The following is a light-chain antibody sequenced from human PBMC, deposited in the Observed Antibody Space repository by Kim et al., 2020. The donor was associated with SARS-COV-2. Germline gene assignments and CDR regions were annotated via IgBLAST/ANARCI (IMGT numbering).Light chain of an antibody. CDR3: LQHNRYPRT. Sequence: ASLGDRVSITCLASEGIKNDLGWYQQKPGKAPKCLIYAASILQSGVPSRFTGSGFGTEFTLTINSLQPEDFATYYCLQHNRYPRTFGQGTKVDIK. V-gene: IGKV1-17*01. J-gene: IGKJ1*01. CDR2: AAS. CDR1: EGIKND.